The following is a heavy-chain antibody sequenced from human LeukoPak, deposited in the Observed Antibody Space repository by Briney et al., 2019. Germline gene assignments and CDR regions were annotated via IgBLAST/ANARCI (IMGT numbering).Heavy chain of an antibody. V-gene: IGHV3-15*05. Sequence: GGSLRLSCAASGFTFRNSWMTWVRQTPGKGLEWVGRIKSKSDGETADYAAPVIGRFTISRDDSKNTLFLQLNNLKVEDTAVYFCTTRPMTNGDYPLDYWGQGTLVTVSS. CDR3: TTRPMTNGDYPLDY. CDR2: IKSKSDGETA. J-gene: IGHJ4*02. D-gene: IGHD4-17*01. CDR1: GFTFRNSW.